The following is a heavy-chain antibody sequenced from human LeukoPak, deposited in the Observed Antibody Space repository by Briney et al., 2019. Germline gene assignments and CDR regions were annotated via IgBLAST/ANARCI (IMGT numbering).Heavy chain of an antibody. CDR2: VSWDGTT. V-gene: IGHV3-43*01. Sequence: PGGSLRLSCAASGFTFEDYTMHWVRQAPGKTLEWVSLVSWDGTTYYTDSVKGRFAISSDNSKNSLYLQMDTLRSEDTAFYYCVKDLSYESSGYVFDYWGQGTLVTVSS. J-gene: IGHJ4*02. CDR1: GFTFEDYT. D-gene: IGHD3-22*01. CDR3: VKDLSYESSGYVFDY.